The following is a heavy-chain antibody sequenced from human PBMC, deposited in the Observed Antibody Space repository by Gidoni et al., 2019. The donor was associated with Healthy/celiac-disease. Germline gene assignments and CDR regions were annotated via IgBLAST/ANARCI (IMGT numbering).Heavy chain of an antibody. CDR3: ARDLSSGYEEGPFDY. D-gene: IGHD3-22*01. Sequence: GPGLVKPSGTLSLTCAVSGGSISRSNWWSWVRQPPGKGLAWIGEIYHSGSTNYNPSLKSRVTISVDKSKNQFSLKLSSVTAAETAVYYCARDLSSGYEEGPFDYWGQGTLVTVSS. J-gene: IGHJ4*02. V-gene: IGHV4-4*02. CDR2: IYHSGST. CDR1: GGSISRSNW.